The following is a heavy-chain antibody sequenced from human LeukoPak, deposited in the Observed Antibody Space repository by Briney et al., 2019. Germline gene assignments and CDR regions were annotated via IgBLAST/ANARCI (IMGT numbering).Heavy chain of an antibody. Sequence: SETLSLTCSVSGGSMRNYYWSWIWQPPGKGLEWIGYIHYSGSTNYNLSLKSRVTTSLDTSKNQFSLKLSSVTAADTAMYYCARSAWGYAFDIWGQGTMVTVSS. CDR1: GGSMRNYY. D-gene: IGHD3-16*01. CDR3: ARSAWGYAFDI. J-gene: IGHJ3*02. V-gene: IGHV4-59*01. CDR2: IHYSGST.